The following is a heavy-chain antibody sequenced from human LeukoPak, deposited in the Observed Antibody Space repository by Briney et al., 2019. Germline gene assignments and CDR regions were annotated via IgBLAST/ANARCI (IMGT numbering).Heavy chain of an antibody. CDR3: ARLGSRWSLDY. Sequence: GRSLRLSCAASGFSFSSYGMDWVRQAPGKGLEWVAVIWYDGSNKYYADSVKGRFTISRDSSKNTVFLQMNSLRAEDTAVYYCARLGSRWSLDYWGQGTLVTVSS. CDR1: GFSFSSYG. CDR2: IWYDGSNK. V-gene: IGHV3-33*01. D-gene: IGHD6-13*01. J-gene: IGHJ4*02.